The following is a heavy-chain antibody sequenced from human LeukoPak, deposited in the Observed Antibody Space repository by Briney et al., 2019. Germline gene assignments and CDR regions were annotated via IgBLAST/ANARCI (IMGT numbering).Heavy chain of an antibody. CDR3: ARDLAGIVGVTAWFDP. D-gene: IGHD1-26*01. Sequence: ASVKVSCKASAYTFTSYAISWMRQAPGQGLEWMGWISVYNGTTNYAQKLQGRVTMTTDTSTNTAYMELRSLRLDDTAVYYCARDLAGIVGVTAWFDPWGQGTLVTVSS. CDR1: AYTFTSYA. CDR2: ISVYNGTT. J-gene: IGHJ5*02. V-gene: IGHV1-18*01.